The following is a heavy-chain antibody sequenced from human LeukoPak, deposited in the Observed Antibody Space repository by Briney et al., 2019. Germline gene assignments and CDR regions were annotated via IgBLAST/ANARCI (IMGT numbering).Heavy chain of an antibody. CDR1: GGSFSGYY. V-gene: IGHV4-34*01. D-gene: IGHD4-23*01. CDR2: IYHSGST. J-gene: IGHJ6*02. Sequence: PSETLSLTCAVYGGSFSGYYWSWIRQPPGKGLEWIGEIYHSGSTNYDPSLKSRVTISVDKSKNQFSLKLSSVTAANTAVYYCARGVKGVTPYYYYGMDVWGQGTTVTVSS. CDR3: ARGVKGVTPYYYYGMDV.